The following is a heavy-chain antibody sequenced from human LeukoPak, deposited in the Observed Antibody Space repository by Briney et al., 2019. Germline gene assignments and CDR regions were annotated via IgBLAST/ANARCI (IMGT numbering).Heavy chain of an antibody. V-gene: IGHV3-23*01. CDR1: GFTFAGYA. J-gene: IGHJ4*02. D-gene: IGHD5-18*01. CDR2: ISGSGGST. Sequence: PGGSLRLSCAASGFTFAGYAMTWVRQAPGKGLEWVSLISGSGGSTYYADVVKGRFTISRDNSKNALYLRMNSLRAEDTAVYYCATKRGYSYGLDYWGQGTLVTVSS. CDR3: ATKRGYSYGLDY.